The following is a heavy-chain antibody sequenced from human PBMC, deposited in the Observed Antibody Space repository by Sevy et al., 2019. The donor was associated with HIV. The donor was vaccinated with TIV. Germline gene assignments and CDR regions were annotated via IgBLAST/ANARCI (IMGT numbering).Heavy chain of an antibody. CDR3: ARSWELLEFFDF. CDR2: ISSSGNYI. J-gene: IGHJ4*02. V-gene: IGHV3-21*06. D-gene: IGHD1-26*01. Sequence: GGSLRLSCAASAFTFTDYSKTWVRQAPGKGLEWVSSISSSGNYIYYADSVKGRFSISRDNAKNSLFLQMNSLRAEDTAVYYCARSWELLEFFDFWGQGTLVTVSS. CDR1: AFTFTDYS.